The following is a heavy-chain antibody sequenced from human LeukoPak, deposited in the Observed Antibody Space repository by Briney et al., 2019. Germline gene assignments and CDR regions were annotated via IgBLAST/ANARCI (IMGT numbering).Heavy chain of an antibody. Sequence: GGTLRLSCAASGFTFSSYSMNWVRQAPGKGLEWVSSISSSSSYIYYADSVKGRFTISRDNAKNSLYLQMNSLRAEDTAVYYCARMRRGIAASFDAFDIWGQGTMVTVSS. D-gene: IGHD6-25*01. CDR2: ISSSSSYI. V-gene: IGHV3-21*01. CDR1: GFTFSSYS. CDR3: ARMRRGIAASFDAFDI. J-gene: IGHJ3*02.